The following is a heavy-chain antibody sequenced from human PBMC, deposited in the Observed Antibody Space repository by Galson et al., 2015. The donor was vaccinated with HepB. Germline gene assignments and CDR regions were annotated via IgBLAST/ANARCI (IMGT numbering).Heavy chain of an antibody. Sequence: SVKVSCKASGSSLANFPVAWVRQAPGQGLEWMGGIISIFGIPNYAQKFQGRLTITADESTNTASMELRSLSFDDTAGYYCAGRRDGSSYFDYWGQGTLITVSS. CDR1: GSSLANFP. CDR2: IISIFGIP. CDR3: AGRRDGSSYFDY. D-gene: IGHD5-24*01. V-gene: IGHV1-69*13. J-gene: IGHJ4*02.